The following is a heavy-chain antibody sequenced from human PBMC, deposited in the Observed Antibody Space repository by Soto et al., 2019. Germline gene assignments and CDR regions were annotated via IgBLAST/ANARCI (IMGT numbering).Heavy chain of an antibody. V-gene: IGHV1-46*03. CDR2: INPSGGST. J-gene: IGHJ1*01. CDR3: ARYDYGDYGYFQH. Sequence: GASVKVSCKASGYTFTGYYMHWVRQAPGQGLEWMGIINPSGGSTSYAQKFQGRVTMTRDTSTSTVYMELSSLRSEDTAVYYCARYDYGDYGYFQHWGQGTLVTVSS. CDR1: GYTFTGYY. D-gene: IGHD4-17*01.